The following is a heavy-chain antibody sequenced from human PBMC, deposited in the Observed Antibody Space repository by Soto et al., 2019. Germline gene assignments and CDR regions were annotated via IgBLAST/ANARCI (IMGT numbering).Heavy chain of an antibody. Sequence: SVKVSCKASGGTFSSYAISCVRQAPGQGLEWMGGIIPIFGTANYAQKFQGRVTITADESTSTAYMELSSLRSEDTAVYYCARVVVAASYYYYGMDVWGQGTTVTVSS. D-gene: IGHD2-15*01. V-gene: IGHV1-69*13. J-gene: IGHJ6*02. CDR2: IIPIFGTA. CDR1: GGTFSSYA. CDR3: ARVVVAASYYYYGMDV.